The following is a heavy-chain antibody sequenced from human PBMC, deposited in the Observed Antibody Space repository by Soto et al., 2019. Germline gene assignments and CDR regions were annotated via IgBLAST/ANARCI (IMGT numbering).Heavy chain of an antibody. J-gene: IGHJ6*02. V-gene: IGHV3-30-3*01. Sequence: PGGSLRLSCAGSGFSFSEYAMHWVRQAPGKGLDWVAVVSYEGSKQYYADSVKGRFTISRDNSKNTLYLQMNSLRAEDTAVYYCARDSDITGTYYYYGMDVWGQGTTVTVSS. CDR2: VSYEGSKQ. CDR3: ARDSDITGTYYYYGMDV. CDR1: GFSFSEYA. D-gene: IGHD1-7*01.